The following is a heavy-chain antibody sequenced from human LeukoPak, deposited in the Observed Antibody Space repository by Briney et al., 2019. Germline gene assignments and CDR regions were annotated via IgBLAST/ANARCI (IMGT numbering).Heavy chain of an antibody. Sequence: SETLSLTCTVSGGSISSGSYYWSWIRQPAGKGLEWIGRIYTSGSTNYNPSLKSRVTISVDTSKNQFSLKLSSVTAADTAVYYCARVEDEGFFDYWGQGTLVTVSS. CDR1: GGSISSGSYY. CDR3: ARVEDEGFFDY. V-gene: IGHV4-61*02. J-gene: IGHJ4*02. CDR2: IYTSGST.